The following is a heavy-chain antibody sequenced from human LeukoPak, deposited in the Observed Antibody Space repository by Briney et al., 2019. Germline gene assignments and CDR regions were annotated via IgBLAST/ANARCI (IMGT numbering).Heavy chain of an antibody. D-gene: IGHD3-22*01. CDR1: GFTFSSYS. CDR2: ISSSSTYV. Sequence: GGSLRLSCAASGFTFSSYSMSWVRQAPGKGLEWVSSISSSSTYVYYADSVKGRFTISRDNAKISLYLQMNSLRAEDTAVYYCARDYYYDSSGYWDYCFDYWGQGTLVSVSS. CDR3: ARDYYYDSSGYWDYCFDY. J-gene: IGHJ4*02. V-gene: IGHV3-21*01.